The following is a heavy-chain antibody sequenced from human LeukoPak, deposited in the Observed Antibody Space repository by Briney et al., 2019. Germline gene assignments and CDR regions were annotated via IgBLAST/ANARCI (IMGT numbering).Heavy chain of an antibody. Sequence: GGSLRLSCAASGFTFSSYAMTWVRQAPGKGLEWVGRIKPKTDGETTEYAAPVKDRFSISRDDSKSMMYLQMNSLKTEDTAVYYCITPLPYSAQGGQGTLVTVSS. V-gene: IGHV3-15*01. CDR3: ITPLPYSAQ. D-gene: IGHD2-21*01. CDR1: GFTFSSYA. J-gene: IGHJ4*02. CDR2: IKPKTDGETT.